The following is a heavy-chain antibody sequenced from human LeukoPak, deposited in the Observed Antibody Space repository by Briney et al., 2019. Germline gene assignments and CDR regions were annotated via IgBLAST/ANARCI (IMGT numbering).Heavy chain of an antibody. D-gene: IGHD1-20*01. CDR3: AILYRKTYKWNDQPDY. Sequence: AETLSLTCSVSGGSISSSSYYWGWILQPPGKGLEWIGTFHYSGSTYYNPSLKSRVTISVNMSKNQFSLKLISVTAADTAVYYCAILYRKTYKWNDQPDYWGQGTLVTVSS. CDR2: FHYSGST. CDR1: GGSISSSSYY. J-gene: IGHJ4*02. V-gene: IGHV4-39*07.